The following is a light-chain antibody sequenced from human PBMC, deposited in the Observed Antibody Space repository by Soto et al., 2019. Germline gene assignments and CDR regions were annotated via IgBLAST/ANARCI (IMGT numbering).Light chain of an antibody. CDR2: LNT. CDR1: RSNIGTYT. CDR3: AAWDGSLSAVV. V-gene: IGLV1-44*01. J-gene: IGLJ2*01. Sequence: QSLLTQSPSASGTPGQRVTISCSGSRSNIGTYTVNWYQQLPGTAPTLLIYLNTQRPSGVPARFSGSKSGTSASLAISGLQSEDEADYYCAAWDGSLSAVVFGGGTKLTVL.